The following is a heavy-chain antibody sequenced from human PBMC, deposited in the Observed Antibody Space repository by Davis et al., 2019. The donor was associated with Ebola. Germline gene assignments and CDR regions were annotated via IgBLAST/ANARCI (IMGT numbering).Heavy chain of an antibody. D-gene: IGHD5-24*01. Sequence: PGGSLRLSCTVSGFTFSYSGIHWVRQAPGKGLEWVAFIQSDGSNKYYADSVKGRFTISRDNSKNTVYLQLNNLRPEDTAVYNCAKDDGPRRLADPWGQGTLVTVSS. J-gene: IGHJ5*02. CDR1: GFTFSYSG. CDR3: AKDDGPRRLADP. CDR2: IQSDGSNK. V-gene: IGHV3-30*02.